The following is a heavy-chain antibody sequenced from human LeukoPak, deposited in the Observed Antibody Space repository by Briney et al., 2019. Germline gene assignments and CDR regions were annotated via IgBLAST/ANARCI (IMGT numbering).Heavy chain of an antibody. J-gene: IGHJ4*02. Sequence: GGSLRLSCAASGFTFSSYSMNWIRQAPGKGLEWVSSISSSSSYIYYADSVKGRFTISRDNAKNSLYLQMNSLRAEDTAVYYCARDVVVVSAAIQDYWCQGTLVTVSS. CDR1: GFTFSSYS. CDR3: ARDVVVVSAAIQDY. CDR2: ISSSSSYI. V-gene: IGHV3-21*01. D-gene: IGHD2-2*02.